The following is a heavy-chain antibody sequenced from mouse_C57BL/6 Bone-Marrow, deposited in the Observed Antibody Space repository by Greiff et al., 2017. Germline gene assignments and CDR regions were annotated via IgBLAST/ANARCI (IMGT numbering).Heavy chain of an antibody. J-gene: IGHJ4*01. CDR2: ISNGGGST. V-gene: IGHV5-12*01. CDR3: ARQAPYYCGSDYYAMDY. D-gene: IGHD1-1*01. CDR1: GFTFSDYY. Sequence: EVQGVESGGGLVQPGGSLKLSCAASGFTFSDYYMYWVRQTPEKRLEWVAYISNGGGSTYYPDTVKGRFTISRDNAKNTLYLQMSRLKSEDTAMYYCARQAPYYCGSDYYAMDYWGQGTSVTVSS.